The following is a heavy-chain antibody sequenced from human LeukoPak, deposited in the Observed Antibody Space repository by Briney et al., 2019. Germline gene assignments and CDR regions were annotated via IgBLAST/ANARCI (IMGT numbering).Heavy chain of an antibody. V-gene: IGHV4-59*01. Sequence: SETLSLTCTVSGGSISSYYWSWIRQPPGKGLEWIGYIYYSGSTNYNPSLKSRDTISVDTSKNQFSLKLSSVTAADTAVYYCARVRYYSSPSDFDYWGQGTLVTVSS. D-gene: IGHD6-6*01. CDR1: GGSISSYY. CDR2: IYYSGST. CDR3: ARVRYYSSPSDFDY. J-gene: IGHJ4*02.